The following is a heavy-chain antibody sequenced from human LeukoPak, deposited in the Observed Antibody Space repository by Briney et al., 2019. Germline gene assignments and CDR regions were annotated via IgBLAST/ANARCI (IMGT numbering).Heavy chain of an antibody. CDR3: ARAVVVPAAMVYYYYGMDV. V-gene: IGHV1-8*01. CDR1: GYTFTSYD. J-gene: IGHJ6*02. D-gene: IGHD2-2*01. Sequence: ASVKVSCKASGYTFTSYDINWVRQATGQGLEWMGWMNPNSGNTGYAQKSQGRVTMTRNTSISTAYMELSSLRSEDTAVYYCARAVVVPAAMVYYYYGMDVWGQGTTVTVSS. CDR2: MNPNSGNT.